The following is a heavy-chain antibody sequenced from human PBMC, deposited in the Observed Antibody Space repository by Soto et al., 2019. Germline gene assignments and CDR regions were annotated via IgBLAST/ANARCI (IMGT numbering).Heavy chain of an antibody. Sequence: SETLSLTCTVSGGSISSYYWSWIRQPPGKGLEWIGYIYYSGSTYYNPSLKSRVTISVDTSKNQFSLKLSSVTAADTAVYYCARGYDILTGPLDYWGPGTLVTVSS. J-gene: IGHJ4*02. CDR2: IYYSGST. V-gene: IGHV4-59*04. CDR1: GGSISSYY. D-gene: IGHD3-9*01. CDR3: ARGYDILTGPLDY.